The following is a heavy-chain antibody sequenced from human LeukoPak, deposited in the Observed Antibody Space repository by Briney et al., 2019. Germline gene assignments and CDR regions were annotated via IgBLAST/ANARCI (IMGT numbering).Heavy chain of an antibody. D-gene: IGHD2-2*01. Sequence: SETLSLTCTVSGGSISSGRYYWGWIRQPPGKELEWIGSFYYSGDTYYTPSLDSRVTISRDTSKNQFSLKLSSVTAADTAVYYCARGTPYATDHWGRGTLVTVSS. V-gene: IGHV4-39*07. CDR3: ARGTPYATDH. J-gene: IGHJ5*02. CDR2: FYYSGDT. CDR1: GGSISSGRYY.